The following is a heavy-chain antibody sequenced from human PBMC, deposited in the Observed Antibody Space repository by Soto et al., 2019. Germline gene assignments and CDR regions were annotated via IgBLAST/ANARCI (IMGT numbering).Heavy chain of an antibody. CDR3: ARERKDYYYGMDV. Sequence: VQLQESGPGLVKPSETLSLTCTASGGSISSYYWSWIRQPPGKGLEWIGYIYYSGSTNYTPSLKSRVTISVDTSKNQLSLKLSSVTAAVTAVYYCARERKDYYYGMDVWGQGTTVTVSS. CDR2: IYYSGST. V-gene: IGHV4-59*01. CDR1: GGSISSYY. J-gene: IGHJ6*02.